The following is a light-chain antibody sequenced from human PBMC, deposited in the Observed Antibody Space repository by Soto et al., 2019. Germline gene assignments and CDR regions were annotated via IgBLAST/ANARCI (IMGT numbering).Light chain of an antibody. CDR3: QQYGSSPRT. Sequence: EIVLTQSPGTLSLSPGERATLSCRASQSVSSSLLAWYQQKPGQAPRLLIYGASSRATDIPDRFSGSGSGTDFPLTISRLEPEDFAVYYCQQYGSSPRTFGQGTKVEIK. J-gene: IGKJ1*01. CDR1: QSVSSSL. V-gene: IGKV3-20*01. CDR2: GAS.